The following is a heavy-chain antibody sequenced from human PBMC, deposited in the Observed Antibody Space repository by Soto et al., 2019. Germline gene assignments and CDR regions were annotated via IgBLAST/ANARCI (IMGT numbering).Heavy chain of an antibody. CDR3: ARDTGGILYYYYGMDV. J-gene: IGHJ6*02. V-gene: IGHV3-30-3*01. CDR1: GFTFSSYA. Sequence: PGGSLRLSCAASGFTFSSYAMHWVRQAPGKGLEWVAVISYDGSNKYYADSVKGRFTISRDNSKNTLYLQMKSLRAEETAVYYCARDTGGILYYYYGMDVWGQGTPVTVSS. CDR2: ISYDGSNK. D-gene: IGHD2-15*01.